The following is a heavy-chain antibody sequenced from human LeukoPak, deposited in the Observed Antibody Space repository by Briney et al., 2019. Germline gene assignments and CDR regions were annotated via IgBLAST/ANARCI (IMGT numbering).Heavy chain of an antibody. CDR2: IYYSGST. CDR3: ARERMIVVSFGGPSPFDY. CDR1: GGSISSSSYY. Sequence: SETLSLTCTVSGGSISSSSYYWGWIRQPPGKGLEWIGSIYYSGSTYYNPSLKSRVTISVDTSKNQFSLKLSSVTAADTAVYYCARERMIVVSFGGPSPFDYWGQGTLVTVSS. V-gene: IGHV4-39*07. J-gene: IGHJ4*02. D-gene: IGHD3-22*01.